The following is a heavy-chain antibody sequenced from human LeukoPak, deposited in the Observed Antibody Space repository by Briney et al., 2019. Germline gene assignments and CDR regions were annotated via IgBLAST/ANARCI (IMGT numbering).Heavy chain of an antibody. J-gene: IGHJ6*02. Sequence: SETLSLTCTVSGGSISNYYWSWIRWPPGEGLEWIAYIHHSGSTNYNPSLQSRFSISADTSKNQFSLKLNSVTAADSAVYYCARWILSHDDYGMDVWGQGTTVIVSS. V-gene: IGHV4-59*01. CDR1: GGSISNYY. CDR2: IHHSGST. D-gene: IGHD5-12*01. CDR3: ARWILSHDDYGMDV.